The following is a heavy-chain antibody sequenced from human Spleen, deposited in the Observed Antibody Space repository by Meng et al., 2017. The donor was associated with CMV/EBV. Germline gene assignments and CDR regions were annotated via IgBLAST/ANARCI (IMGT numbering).Heavy chain of an antibody. CDR3: TRHLGYCGGDCFSARNGFDP. CDR1: SA. V-gene: IGHV3-73*01. D-gene: IGHD2-21*01. Sequence: SAMHWVRQASGKGLEWVGRIRSEANSYATTYAASVKGRFTISRDGLKNMTYLEMNSLKTEDTAVYYCTRHLGYCGGDCFSARNGFDPWGQGALVTVSS. J-gene: IGHJ5*02. CDR2: IRSEANSYAT.